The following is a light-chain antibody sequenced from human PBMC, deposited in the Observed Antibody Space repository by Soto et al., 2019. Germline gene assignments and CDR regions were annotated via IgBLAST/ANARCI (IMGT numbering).Light chain of an antibody. J-gene: IGKJ4*01. CDR3: QQRSDWPT. V-gene: IGKV3-11*01. CDR2: DAS. Sequence: EIVLTQSPATLSVSPGERATLSCWASQSVNRYLVWYQQKPGQAPRLLMYDASKRATGIPARFSGSGSGTDFTLTISSLEPEDFAVYYCQQRSDWPTFGGGTKVDIK. CDR1: QSVNRY.